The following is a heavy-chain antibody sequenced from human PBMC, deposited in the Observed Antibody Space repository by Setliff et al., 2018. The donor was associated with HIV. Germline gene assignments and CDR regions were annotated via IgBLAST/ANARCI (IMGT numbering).Heavy chain of an antibody. V-gene: IGHV1-46*01. J-gene: IGHJ4*02. CDR2: INPSGGST. CDR3: ARSTRYNFWNIYYIPHEDFDY. D-gene: IGHD3-3*01. CDR1: GYTFTIYY. Sequence: ASVKVSCKASGYTFTIYYIHWVRQAPGQGLEWMGIINPSGGSTNYAQRFQGRVTMTGDTSVSTAYLQISSLKAEDTAVYYCARSTRYNFWNIYYIPHEDFDYWGQGTLVTVSS.